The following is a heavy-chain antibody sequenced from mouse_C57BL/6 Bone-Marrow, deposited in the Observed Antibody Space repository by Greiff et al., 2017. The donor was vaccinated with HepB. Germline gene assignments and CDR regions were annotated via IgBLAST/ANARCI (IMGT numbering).Heavy chain of an antibody. D-gene: IGHD2-3*01. CDR2: ISYSGST. CDR1: VYSITSDY. V-gene: IGHV3-8*01. CDR3: ARSPYDGYYVGYFDY. J-gene: IGHJ2*01. Sequence: DVQLQESGPGLAKPSQTLSLTCSVTVYSITSDYWNWIRKFPGNKLEYMGYISYSGSTYYNPSLKSRISITRDTSKNQYYLQLNSVTTEDTATYYCARSPYDGYYVGYFDYWGQGTTLTVSS.